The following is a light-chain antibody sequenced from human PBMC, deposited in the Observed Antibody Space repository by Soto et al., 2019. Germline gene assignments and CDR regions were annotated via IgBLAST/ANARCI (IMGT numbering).Light chain of an antibody. CDR1: QSISSN. V-gene: IGKV3-15*01. CDR2: GAS. Sequence: EIVVTQSPATLSVSPEGRATLSCRGSQSISSNLAWYPQKPGQAPSLLLYGASTRATGIPARFSGSGSGTDFTLTISSLQSEDFAVYYCHQYNNWPPGTFGQGTKLEIK. J-gene: IGKJ2*02. CDR3: HQYNNWPPGT.